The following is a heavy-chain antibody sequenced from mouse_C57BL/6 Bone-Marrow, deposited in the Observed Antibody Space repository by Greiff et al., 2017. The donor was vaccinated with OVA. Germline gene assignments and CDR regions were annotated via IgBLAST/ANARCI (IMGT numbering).Heavy chain of an antibody. J-gene: IGHJ4*01. CDR2: ISNGEGST. CDR1: GFTFSDFY. CDR3: ARLDAMDY. Sequence: EVKLVESGGGLVQPGGSLKLSCAASGFTFSDFYMYWIRQTPEKRLEWVAYISNGEGSTYYPDTVKGRFTISRDNAKNTLYLQMSRLKSEDTAMYYCARLDAMDYWGQGTSVTVSS. V-gene: IGHV5-12*01.